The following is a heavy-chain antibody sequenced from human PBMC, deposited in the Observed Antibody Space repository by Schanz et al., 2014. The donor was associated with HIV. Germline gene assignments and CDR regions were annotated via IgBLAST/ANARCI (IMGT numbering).Heavy chain of an antibody. CDR2: ISYDGIRK. CDR3: AKPEYDSSGNSQSHFDS. CDR1: GFTFNNYG. J-gene: IGHJ4*02. V-gene: IGHV3-30*18. D-gene: IGHD3-22*01. Sequence: QVQLVESGGGVVQPGRSLRLSCVVSGFTFNNYGMHWVRQAPGKGLEWVAVISYDGIRKNYADSVKGRFTISRDNSKNTLNLQMTTLRTEDTAVYYCAKPEYDSSGNSQSHFDSWGQGTLVTVSS.